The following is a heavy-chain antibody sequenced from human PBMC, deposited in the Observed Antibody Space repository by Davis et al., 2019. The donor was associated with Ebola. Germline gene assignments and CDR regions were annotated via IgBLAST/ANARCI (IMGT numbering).Heavy chain of an antibody. V-gene: IGHV1-2*02. D-gene: IGHD3-22*01. CDR1: GYTFTGYY. Sequence: ASVKVSCKASGYTFTGYYMHWVRQAPGQGLEWMGWINPNSGGTNYAQKFQGRVTMTRDTSISTAYMELSRLRSDDTAVYYCARCSGYPNPDYYGMDVWGKGTTVTVSS. CDR2: INPNSGGT. J-gene: IGHJ6*04. CDR3: ARCSGYPNPDYYGMDV.